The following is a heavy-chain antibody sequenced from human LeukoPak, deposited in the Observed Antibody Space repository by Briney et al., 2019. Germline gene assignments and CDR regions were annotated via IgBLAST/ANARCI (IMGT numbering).Heavy chain of an antibody. CDR2: ISSDSNVI. D-gene: IGHD1-1*01. V-gene: IGHV3-48*04. CDR3: ARDVYQVHEGTFDY. CDR1: GFTFSIYS. J-gene: IGHJ4*02. Sequence: TGGSLRLSCVASGFTFSIYSMNWVRQVPGKGLEWISYISSDSNVIYYADSVRGRFTISRDNAKNSLYLEMRSLRAEDTAVYYCARDVYQVHEGTFDYWGQGTLVTVSS.